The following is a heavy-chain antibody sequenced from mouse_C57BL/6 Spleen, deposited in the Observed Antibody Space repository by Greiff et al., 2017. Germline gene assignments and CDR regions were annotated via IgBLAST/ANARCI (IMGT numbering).Heavy chain of an antibody. CDR1: GYTFTSYG. Sequence: QVQLQQSGAELARPGASVKLSCKASGYTFTSYGISWVKQRPGQGLEWIGEIYPRSGNTYYNEKFKGKATLTADKSSSTAYMELRSLTSEDSAVYFCARGGNIYYGNPHWYFDVWGTGTTVTVSS. D-gene: IGHD2-1*01. V-gene: IGHV1-81*01. J-gene: IGHJ1*03. CDR3: ARGGNIYYGNPHWYFDV. CDR2: IYPRSGNT.